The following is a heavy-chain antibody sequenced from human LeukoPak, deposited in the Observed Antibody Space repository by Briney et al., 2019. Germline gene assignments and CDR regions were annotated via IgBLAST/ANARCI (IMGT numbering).Heavy chain of an antibody. CDR3: ARVLSGSYYDAFDI. Sequence: SVKVSCKASGGTFSSYAISWVRQTPGQGLEWMGRIIPIFGTANYAQKFQGRDTITTDESTSTAYMELSSLRSEDTAVYYCARVLSGSYYDAFDIWGQGTMVTVSS. CDR2: IIPIFGTA. V-gene: IGHV1-69*05. D-gene: IGHD1-26*01. CDR1: GGTFSSYA. J-gene: IGHJ3*02.